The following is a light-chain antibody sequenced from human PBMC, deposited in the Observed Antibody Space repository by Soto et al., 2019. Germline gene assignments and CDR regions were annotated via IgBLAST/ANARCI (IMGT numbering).Light chain of an antibody. CDR3: QQYGSSPPWT. Sequence: EIVLTQSPGTLSLSPGERATLSCRAGQSVASNYLAWYQQKPGQAPRLLIYDASSRATGTPDRFSGSGSGTDFTLTISRLEPEDFALYYCQQYGSSPPWTFGQGTKVDIK. V-gene: IGKV3-20*01. CDR1: QSVASNY. CDR2: DAS. J-gene: IGKJ1*01.